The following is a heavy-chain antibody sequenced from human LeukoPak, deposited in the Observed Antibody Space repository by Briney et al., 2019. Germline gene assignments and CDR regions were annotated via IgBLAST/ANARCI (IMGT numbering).Heavy chain of an antibody. CDR3: ARESPPQYSYDSSSYLGPMDAFDI. CDR2: IKEDGSEK. Sequence: PGGSLRLSCAASGFIFSNYWMTWVRQAPGKGLEWVANIKEDGSEKYYVDSVKGRFTISRDNAKNSLFLQMNSLRAEDTAVYYCARESPPQYSYDSSSYLGPMDAFDIWGQGTMVTVSS. V-gene: IGHV3-7*01. D-gene: IGHD3-22*01. J-gene: IGHJ3*02. CDR1: GFIFSNYW.